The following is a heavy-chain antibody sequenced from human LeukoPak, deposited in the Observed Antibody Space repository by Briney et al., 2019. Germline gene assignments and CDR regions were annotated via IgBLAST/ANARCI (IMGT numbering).Heavy chain of an antibody. CDR3: ARDPGSFLSSSGWLNWFDP. Sequence: ASVKVSSKASGYTFTSFGISWVRQAPGQGLEWMGWISAYNGNTNYAHNLQGRVTMTTDTSTSTAYMELRSLRSDDTAVYYCARDPGSFLSSSGWLNWFDPWGQGTLVTVSS. CDR1: GYTFTSFG. CDR2: ISAYNGNT. J-gene: IGHJ5*02. D-gene: IGHD6-19*01. V-gene: IGHV1-18*01.